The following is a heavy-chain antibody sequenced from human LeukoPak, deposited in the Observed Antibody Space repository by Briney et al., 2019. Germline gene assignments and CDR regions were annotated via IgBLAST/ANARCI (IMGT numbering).Heavy chain of an antibody. CDR2: ISHGGDS. CDR1: GVSLRGYY. Sequence: PSETLSLTCAVYGVSLRGYYWSWIRQSPEKGLEWIGEISHGGDSIYNPSLKSRVTLSVDMSKNQFSLKLRSVTAADTAVYYCARGRNYVSDYYFDVWGKGTTVIVSS. CDR3: ARGRNYVSDYYFDV. J-gene: IGHJ6*03. D-gene: IGHD1-7*01. V-gene: IGHV4-34*01.